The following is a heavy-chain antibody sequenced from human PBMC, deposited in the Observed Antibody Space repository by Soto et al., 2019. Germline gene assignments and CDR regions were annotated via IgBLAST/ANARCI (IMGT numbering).Heavy chain of an antibody. CDR3: ARFYYDSSGYLPSPYYYYYGMDV. J-gene: IGHJ6*02. CDR1: GFTFSSYW. Sequence: GGSLRLSCTASGFTFSSYWMSWVRQAPGKGLEWVANIKQDGSEKYYVDSVKGRFTISRDNAKNSLYLQMNSLRAEDTAVYYCARFYYDSSGYLPSPYYYYYGMDVWGQGTTVTVSS. D-gene: IGHD3-22*01. CDR2: IKQDGSEK. V-gene: IGHV3-7*04.